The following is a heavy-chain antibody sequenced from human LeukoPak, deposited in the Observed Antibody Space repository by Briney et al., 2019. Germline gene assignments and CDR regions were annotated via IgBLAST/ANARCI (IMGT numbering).Heavy chain of an antibody. D-gene: IGHD6-19*01. CDR2: ILTDGSST. CDR1: GFNLSSYW. J-gene: IGHJ3*02. V-gene: IGHV3-74*01. Sequence: GGSLRLSCAASGFNLSSYWMYWVRQAPGKGLVWDSRILTDGSSTTYADSVKGRFTLSRDHAKKQVYLQMTSLRAEDTAVYYYARVRAVAGTDACDIWGQGTMVTVSS. CDR3: ARVRAVAGTDACDI.